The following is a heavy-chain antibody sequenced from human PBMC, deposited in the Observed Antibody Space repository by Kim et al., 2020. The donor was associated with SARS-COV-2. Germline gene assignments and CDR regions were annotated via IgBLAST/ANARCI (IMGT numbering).Heavy chain of an antibody. CDR3: AREPARRADY. D-gene: IGHD1-1*01. V-gene: IGHV3-23*01. Sequence: ADSVKGRFTISRDNSKNPLQLPMSSLGVEDTGVYYCAREPARRADYWGRGTLVTVSS. J-gene: IGHJ4*02.